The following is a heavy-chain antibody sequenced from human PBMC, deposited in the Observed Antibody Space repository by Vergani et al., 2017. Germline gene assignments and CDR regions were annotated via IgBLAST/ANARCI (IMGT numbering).Heavy chain of an antibody. J-gene: IGHJ4*02. CDR1: GYPFTSYY. CDR2: INPSGGRT. Sequence: QVQLVQSGAAVKKPGASVKVSCKASGYPFTSYYMHWVRQAPGQGLEWRGIINPSGGRTSYAQTFKGRVTMNRDTSTSTVYMELSSLRSEDTAVYYCARDWGSIGRSEGDYWGQGTLVTVSS. V-gene: IGHV1-46*03. CDR3: ARDWGSIGRSEGDY. D-gene: IGHD3-16*01.